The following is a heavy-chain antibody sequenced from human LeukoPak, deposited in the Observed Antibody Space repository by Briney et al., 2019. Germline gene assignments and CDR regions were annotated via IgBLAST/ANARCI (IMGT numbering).Heavy chain of an antibody. Sequence: GGSLRLSCAASGFTFSSYWMSWVRQAPGKGLEWVANIKQDGSEKYYVDSMKGRFTISRDNARNSLYLQMNSLRAEDTAVYYCARDKDVGATLFAYWGQGTLVTVSS. D-gene: IGHD1-26*01. V-gene: IGHV3-7*01. CDR3: ARDKDVGATLFAY. CDR2: IKQDGSEK. CDR1: GFTFSSYW. J-gene: IGHJ4*02.